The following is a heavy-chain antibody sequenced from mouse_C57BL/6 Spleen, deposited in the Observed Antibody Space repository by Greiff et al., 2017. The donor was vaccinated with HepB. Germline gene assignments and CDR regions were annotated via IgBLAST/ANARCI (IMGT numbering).Heavy chain of an antibody. CDR1: GYTFTDYE. Sequence: VQLQQSGAELVRPGASVTLSCKASGYTFTDYEMHWVKQTPVHGLEWIGAIDPETGGTAYNQKFKGKAILTADKSSSTAYMELRSLTSEDSAVYYCTRCSYYGSSPDYWGQGTSVTVSS. V-gene: IGHV1-15*01. J-gene: IGHJ4*01. CDR3: TRCSYYGSSPDY. CDR2: IDPETGGT. D-gene: IGHD1-1*01.